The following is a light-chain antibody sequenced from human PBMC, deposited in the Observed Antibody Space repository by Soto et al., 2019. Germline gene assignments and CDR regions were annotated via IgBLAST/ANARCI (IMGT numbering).Light chain of an antibody. CDR1: QSISEW. Sequence: IQMTQAPSTLPAAVGDRVTITCRASQSISEWLAWYQQKPGTAPKVLINHASSLQSGVPSRFSGSGSGTEFTLTISSLQPDDFAAYYCQQYNRYSFGQGTKVDIK. CDR2: HAS. J-gene: IGKJ1*01. CDR3: QQYNRYS. V-gene: IGKV1-5*01.